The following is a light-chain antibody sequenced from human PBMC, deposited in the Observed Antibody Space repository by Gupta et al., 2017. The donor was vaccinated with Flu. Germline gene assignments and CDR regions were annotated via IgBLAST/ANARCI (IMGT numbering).Light chain of an antibody. Sequence: SVTISCTGTSSDVGNYNYVSWYQQHPGRAPKLIISDVNKRPSGVPDRFSGSKSGNTASLTISGLQADDEADYFCCSYAGSYTWVFGGGTKLTVL. CDR3: CSYAGSYTWV. J-gene: IGLJ2*01. CDR1: SSDVGNYNY. CDR2: DVN. V-gene: IGLV2-11*03.